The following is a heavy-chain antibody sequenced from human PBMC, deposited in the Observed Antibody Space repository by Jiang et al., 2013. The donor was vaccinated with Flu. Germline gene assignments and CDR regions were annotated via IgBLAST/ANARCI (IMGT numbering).Heavy chain of an antibody. J-gene: IGHJ4*02. CDR3: ARAHHRSYGDYAGGSCIDY. D-gene: IGHD4-17*01. Sequence: KFQGRVTITRDTSASTAYMELSSLRSEDTAVYYCARAHHRSYGDYAGGSCIDYWGQGTLVTVSS. V-gene: IGHV1-3*01.